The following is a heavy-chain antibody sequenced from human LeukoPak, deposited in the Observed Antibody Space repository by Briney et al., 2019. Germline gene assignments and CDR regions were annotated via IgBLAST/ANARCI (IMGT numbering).Heavy chain of an antibody. V-gene: IGHV4-39*07. CDR2: VYYSGST. CDR1: GGSISGSSYY. CDR3: ARTTTSMIRGAIIDS. Sequence: SSETLSLTCTVSGGSISGSSYYWGWIRQPPGEGLEWIGSVYYSGSTYNNPSLKSRVTISVDTSKNQFSLQLRSVTAADTAVYYCARTTTSMIRGAIIDSWGQGTLVTVSS. D-gene: IGHD3-10*01. J-gene: IGHJ4*02.